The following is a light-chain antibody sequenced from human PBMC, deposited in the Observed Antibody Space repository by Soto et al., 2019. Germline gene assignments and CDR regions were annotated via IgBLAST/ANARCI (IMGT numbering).Light chain of an antibody. CDR2: DAS. CDR3: QQYNSYPLT. CDR1: QSISSW. Sequence: DVQMTQYTSTLSASVGDRFTITVRASQSISSWLAWYQQKPGKAPKLLIFDASSLERGVPSRFSGSGSGTEFTLIISSLQPDDFATYYCQQYNSYPLTFGGGTKVDIK. J-gene: IGKJ4*01. V-gene: IGKV1-5*01.